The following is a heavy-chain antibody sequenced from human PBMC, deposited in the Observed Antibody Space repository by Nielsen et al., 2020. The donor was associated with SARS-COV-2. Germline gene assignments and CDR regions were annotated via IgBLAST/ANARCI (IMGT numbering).Heavy chain of an antibody. D-gene: IGHD3-10*01. CDR3: TTGGITMVRGVMQY. Sequence: GESLKISCAASGFTFSNPWMNWVRQAPGKGLEWVGRIKSKVDGGTTDNAGPVKGRFTISRDDSKNTLYLQMNSLKTEDTAVYYCTTGGITMVRGVMQYWGQGTLVTVSP. V-gene: IGHV3-15*01. CDR2: IKSKVDGGTT. J-gene: IGHJ1*01. CDR1: GFTFSNPW.